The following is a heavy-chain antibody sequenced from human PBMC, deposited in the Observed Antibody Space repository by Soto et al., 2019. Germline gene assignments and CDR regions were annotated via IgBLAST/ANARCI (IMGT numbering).Heavy chain of an antibody. D-gene: IGHD2-15*01. CDR2: IYHTGST. Sequence: SETLSLTCAVSGVSISSGDWWSWVRQPPGKGLEWIGEIYHTGSTHHNPSLRSRVTISVDNSKNHFSLNLSSVTAADTAIYYCASSAAPSHYWGQGTLVTVSS. V-gene: IGHV4-4*02. CDR1: GVSISSGDW. J-gene: IGHJ4*02. CDR3: ASSAAPSHY.